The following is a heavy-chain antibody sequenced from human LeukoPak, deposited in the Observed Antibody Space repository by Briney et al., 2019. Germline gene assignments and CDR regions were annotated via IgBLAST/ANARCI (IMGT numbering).Heavy chain of an antibody. Sequence: PSGTLSLTCAVSGGSISSSNWWSWVRQPPGKGLEWIGEIYHSGSTNYNPSLKSRVTISVDTSKNQFSLKLSSVTAADTAVYCCARRPGYYYDSSGYYGYFDYWGQGTLVTVSS. CDR3: ARRPGYYYDSSGYYGYFDY. CDR1: GGSISSSNW. D-gene: IGHD3-22*01. V-gene: IGHV4-4*01. CDR2: IYHSGST. J-gene: IGHJ4*02.